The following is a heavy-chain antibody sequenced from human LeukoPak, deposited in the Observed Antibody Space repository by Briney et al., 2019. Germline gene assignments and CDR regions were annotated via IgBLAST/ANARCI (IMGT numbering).Heavy chain of an antibody. CDR2: IIPIFGTA. J-gene: IGHJ4*02. CDR3: ARSNLAAARPTHFDY. Sequence: GASMKVSCKASGGTFSSYAISWVRQAPGQGLEWMGGIIPIFGTANYAQKFQGRVTITADESTSTAYMELSSLRSEDTAVYYCARSNLAAARPTHFDYWGQGTLVTVSS. V-gene: IGHV1-69*13. D-gene: IGHD6-6*01. CDR1: GGTFSSYA.